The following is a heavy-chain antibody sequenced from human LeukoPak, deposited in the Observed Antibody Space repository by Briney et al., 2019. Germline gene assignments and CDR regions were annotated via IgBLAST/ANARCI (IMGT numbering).Heavy chain of an antibody. CDR3: ARGGSGSGYLYYLDH. D-gene: IGHD3-3*01. V-gene: IGHV1-2*06. Sequence: EASVKVSCKASGYTFIDYSIHWVRQAPGQGLEWMVRINANNGGTYYAQKFQGTVTMTRDTSITTAYMELSRLRSDDTAVYYCARGGSGSGYLYYLDHWGQGTMVTLSS. CDR2: INANNGGT. CDR1: GYTFIDYS. J-gene: IGHJ4*02.